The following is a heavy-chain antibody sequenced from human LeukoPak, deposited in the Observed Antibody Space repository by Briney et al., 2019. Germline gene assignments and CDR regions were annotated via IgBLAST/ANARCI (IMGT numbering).Heavy chain of an antibody. CDR2: INPNSGGT. Sequence: ASVKVSCKASGYTFSGNYMQWVRQAPGQGLEWMGWINPNSGGTNYAQKFQGRVTMTRDTSISTAYMELSRLRSDDTAVYYCATTRFLEWLMMNYWGQGTLVTVSS. CDR1: GYTFSGNY. J-gene: IGHJ4*02. V-gene: IGHV1-2*02. CDR3: ATTRFLEWLMMNY. D-gene: IGHD3-3*01.